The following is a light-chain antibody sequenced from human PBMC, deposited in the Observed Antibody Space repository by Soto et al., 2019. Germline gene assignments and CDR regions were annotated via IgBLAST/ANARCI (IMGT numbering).Light chain of an antibody. V-gene: IGKV4-1*01. CDR2: WAS. J-gene: IGKJ3*01. CDR3: QQYYSNPIT. CDR1: QSVLYRSNNKNY. Sequence: DIVMTQSPDSLAVSLGERATINCKSIQSVLYRSNNKNYLAWYQQKPGQPPKLLIYWASTRESGVPDRFSGSGSGTDFTLTISSLQAEDVAVYYCQQYYSNPITFGPGTKVDIK.